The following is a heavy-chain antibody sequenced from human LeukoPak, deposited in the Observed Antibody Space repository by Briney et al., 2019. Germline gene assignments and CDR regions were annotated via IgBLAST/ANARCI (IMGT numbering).Heavy chain of an antibody. CDR1: GFTFSSYR. D-gene: IGHD3-3*01. CDR2: ISSSSGFI. Sequence: GGSLRLSCAASGFTFSSYRMNWVRQAPGKGLEWVSSISSSSGFIYYADSVKGRFTVSRDNAKNSLYLQMNSLRAEDTAVYYCARDTYDFPDYWGQGTLVTVSS. J-gene: IGHJ4*02. V-gene: IGHV3-21*04. CDR3: ARDTYDFPDY.